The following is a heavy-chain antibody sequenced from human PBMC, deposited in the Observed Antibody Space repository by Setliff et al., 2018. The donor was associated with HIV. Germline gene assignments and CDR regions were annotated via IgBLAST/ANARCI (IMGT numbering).Heavy chain of an antibody. V-gene: IGHV4-39*01. J-gene: IGHJ4*02. D-gene: IGHD6-19*01. CDR3: ATLQSSGWPHGIEY. CDR1: GGSISRTNYY. Sequence: PSATLSLTCTVSGGSISRTNYYWSWIRQPPGKGLEWIGRIYYGGSTYYTSSLMGRVTISVDASKDQFSLKVNFVTASDTAVYYCATLQSSGWPHGIEYWGQGTLVTVSS. CDR2: IYYGGST.